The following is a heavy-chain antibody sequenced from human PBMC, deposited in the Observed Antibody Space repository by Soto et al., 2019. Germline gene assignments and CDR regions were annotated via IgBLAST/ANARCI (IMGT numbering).Heavy chain of an antibody. CDR1: GFTFSNYW. CDR3: ARGVSGYYGFDY. D-gene: IGHD5-12*01. Sequence: EVQLVESGGGPAQFGGSLRISCAASGFTFSNYWMHWVRQVPGKGLVWVSRIKGDETSTGYADSVKGRFTNFRDNVKNTLYLQMNSLRAEDTAVYYCARGVSGYYGFDYWGQGTLVTVSS. V-gene: IGHV3-74*01. J-gene: IGHJ4*02. CDR2: IKGDETST.